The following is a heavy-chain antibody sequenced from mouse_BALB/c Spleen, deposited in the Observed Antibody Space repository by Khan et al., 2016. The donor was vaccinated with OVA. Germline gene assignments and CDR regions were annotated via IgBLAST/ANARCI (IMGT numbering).Heavy chain of an antibody. D-gene: IGHD1-1*01. Sequence: LQQSGPGLVKPSQSLSLTCTVTGYSITSGYAWNWIRQFPGNKLEWMGYISYSGVTSYTPSLKSRISITRDTSKNQFFLQLNSVTTEDTATYYCARGNYYGYYFDYGGQGTTLTVSS. CDR2: ISYSGVT. V-gene: IGHV3-2*02. CDR1: GYSITSGYA. J-gene: IGHJ2*01. CDR3: ARGNYYGYYFDY.